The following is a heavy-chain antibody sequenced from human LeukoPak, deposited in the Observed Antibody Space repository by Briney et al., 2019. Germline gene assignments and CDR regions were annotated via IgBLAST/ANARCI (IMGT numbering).Heavy chain of an antibody. J-gene: IGHJ5*02. CDR2: IYYSGST. D-gene: IGHD3-16*01. CDR1: GGSISSGGYS. V-gene: IGHV4-30-4*07. Sequence: SETLSLTCTVSGGSISSGGYSWSWIRQPPGKGLEWIGYIYYSGSTYYNPSLKSRVTISVDTSKNQFSLKLSSVTAADTAVYYCARGDYDGDWFDPWGQGTLVTVSS. CDR3: ARGDYDGDWFDP.